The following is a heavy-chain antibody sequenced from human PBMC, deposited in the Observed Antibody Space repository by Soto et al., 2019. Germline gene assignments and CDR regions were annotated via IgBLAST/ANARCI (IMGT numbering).Heavy chain of an antibody. CDR3: ATEGSIVGALNWFDP. D-gene: IGHD1-26*01. J-gene: IGHJ5*02. CDR2: FDPEDGET. CDR1: GYTLTELS. V-gene: IGHV1-24*01. Sequence: ASVKVSCKVSGYTLTELSMHWVRQAPGKGLEWMGGFDPEDGETIYAQKFQGRVTMTEDTSTDTAYMELSSLRSEDTAVYYCATEGSIVGALNWFDPWGQGTLVTVSS.